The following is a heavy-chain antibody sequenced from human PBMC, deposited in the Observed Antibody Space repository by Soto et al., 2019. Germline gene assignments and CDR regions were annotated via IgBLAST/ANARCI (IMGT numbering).Heavy chain of an antibody. J-gene: IGHJ4*02. V-gene: IGHV1-18*01. D-gene: IGHD2-21*02. CDR3: ASDCGGDCAFDY. CDR1: GYTFTSYG. CDR2: ISAYNGNT. Sequence: ASVKVSCKASGYTFTSYGISWVRQAPGQGLEWMGWISAYNGNTNYAQKLQGRVTMTTETSTRTAYMELRSLRSDDTAVYYCASDCGGDCAFDYWGQGTLVTVSS.